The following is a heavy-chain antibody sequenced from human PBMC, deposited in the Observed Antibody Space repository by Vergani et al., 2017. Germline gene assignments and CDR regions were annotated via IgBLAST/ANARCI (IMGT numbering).Heavy chain of an antibody. CDR3: ANNPSRSTTRHYYAMDV. D-gene: IGHD2-2*01. CDR1: GFKFSDYY. Sequence: LEESGGGSVKPGGSLRLSCAASGFKFSDYYMSWIRQAPGKGLEWVSHISPGASTVSYTDSVTGRFTVSRDNDNNSLTLYMRTLRVEDTAVYYCANNPSRSTTRHYYAMDVWGQGTSVTFS. J-gene: IGHJ6*02. CDR2: ISPGASTV. V-gene: IGHV3-11*04.